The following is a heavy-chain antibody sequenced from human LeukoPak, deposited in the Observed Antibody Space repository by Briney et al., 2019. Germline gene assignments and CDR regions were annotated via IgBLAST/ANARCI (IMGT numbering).Heavy chain of an antibody. D-gene: IGHD3-22*01. CDR3: AREASYDSSGYQGSTYDAFDI. V-gene: IGHV3-20*04. CDR1: GFTFDDYG. Sequence: PGGSLRLSCAAAGFTFDDYGMSWVRQAPGKGLEWVSGINWNGGITGYADAAKGRFTISRDNAKNSLYLQMNSLRAEDTALYYCAREASYDSSGYQGSTYDAFDIWGQGTMVTVSS. CDR2: INWNGGIT. J-gene: IGHJ3*02.